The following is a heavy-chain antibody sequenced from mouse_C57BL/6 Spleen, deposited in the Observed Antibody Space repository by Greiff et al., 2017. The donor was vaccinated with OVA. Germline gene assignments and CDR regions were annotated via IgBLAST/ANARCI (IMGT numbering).Heavy chain of an antibody. CDR3: ARDLGYYGSSYGYFDY. D-gene: IGHD1-1*01. J-gene: IGHJ2*01. V-gene: IGHV5-16*01. CDR2: INYDGSST. Sequence: EVKVVESEGGLVQPGSSMKLSCTASGFTFSDYYMAWVRQVPEKGLEWVANINYDGSSTYYLDSLKSRFIISRDNAKNILYLQMSSLKSEDTATYYCARDLGYYGSSYGYFDYWGQGTTLTVSS. CDR1: GFTFSDYY.